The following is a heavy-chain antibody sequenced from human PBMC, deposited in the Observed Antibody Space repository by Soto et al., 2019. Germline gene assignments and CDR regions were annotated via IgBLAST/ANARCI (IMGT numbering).Heavy chain of an antibody. D-gene: IGHD6-19*01. CDR2: INPNSGGT. CDR1: GYTFTGYY. V-gene: IGHV1-2*04. CDR3: AGGSQVAVAVYFDY. Sequence: ASVKVSCKASGYTFTGYYMHWVRQAPGQGLEWMGWINPNSGGTNYAQKFQGWVTMTRDTSISTAYMELSRLRSDDTAVYYCAGGSQVAVAVYFDYWGQGTLVTVSS. J-gene: IGHJ4*02.